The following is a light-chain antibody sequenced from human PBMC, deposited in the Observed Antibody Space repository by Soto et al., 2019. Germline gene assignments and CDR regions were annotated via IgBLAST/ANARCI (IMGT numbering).Light chain of an antibody. J-gene: IGKJ4*01. V-gene: IGKV3-20*01. CDR1: QSVSSSY. CDR2: GAS. Sequence: EIVLTQSPGTLSLSPGERATLSCRASQSVSSSYLAWYQQKPGQAPRLLIYGASSRDTGIPDRFSGSGSRTDFTLTISRLEPEDFAVYYCQQYGSSGLTFGGGTKGEIK. CDR3: QQYGSSGLT.